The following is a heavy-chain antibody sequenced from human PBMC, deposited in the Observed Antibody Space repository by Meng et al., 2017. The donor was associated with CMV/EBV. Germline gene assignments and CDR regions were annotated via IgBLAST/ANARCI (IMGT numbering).Heavy chain of an antibody. CDR3: ARDGEVVGTTVTTLDYYYGMDV. CDR2: ISYDGSNK. J-gene: IGHJ6*02. CDR1: GFTVSGNH. D-gene: IGHD4-17*01. Sequence: GGSLRLSCAASGFTVSGNHMSWVRQAPGKGLEWVAVISYDGSNKYYADSVKGRFTISRDNSKNTLYLQMNSLRAEDTAVYYCARDGEVVGTTVTTLDYYYGMDVWGQGTTVTVSS. V-gene: IGHV3-30*03.